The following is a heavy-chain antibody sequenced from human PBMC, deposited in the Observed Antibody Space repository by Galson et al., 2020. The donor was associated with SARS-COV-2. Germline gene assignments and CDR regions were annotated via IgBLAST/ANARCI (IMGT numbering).Heavy chain of an antibody. J-gene: IGHJ6*02. Sequence: SETLSLTCTVSGGSISSYYWSWIRQPPGKGLEWIGYIYYSGSTNYNPSLKSRVTISVDTSKNQFSLKLSSVTAADTAVYYCARGIMGAAGTGEDKGNFYYYGMDVWGQGTTVTVSS. D-gene: IGHD6-13*01. CDR2: IYYSGST. V-gene: IGHV4-59*13. CDR1: GGSISSYY. CDR3: ARGIMGAAGTGEDKGNFYYYGMDV.